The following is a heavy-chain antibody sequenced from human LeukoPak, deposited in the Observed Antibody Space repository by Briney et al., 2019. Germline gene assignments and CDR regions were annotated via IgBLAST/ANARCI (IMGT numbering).Heavy chain of an antibody. D-gene: IGHD5-24*01. J-gene: IGHJ4*02. V-gene: IGHV3-21*01. CDR1: GFTFSSYS. CDR3: ASYRWSSPGDFDY. Sequence: GGSLRLSCAASGFTFSSYSMNWVRQAPGKGLEWVSSISSSSSYIYYADSVKGRFTISRDNAKNSLYLQMNSLRDEDTAVYYCASYRWSSPGDFDYWGQGTLVTVSS. CDR2: ISSSSSYI.